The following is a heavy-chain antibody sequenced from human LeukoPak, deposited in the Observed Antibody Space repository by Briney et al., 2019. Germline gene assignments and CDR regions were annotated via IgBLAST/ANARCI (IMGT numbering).Heavy chain of an antibody. D-gene: IGHD2-15*01. CDR2: IYYSGST. Sequence: PSETLSLTCTVSGGSISSYYWSWIRQPPGKGLEWIGYIYYSGSTNYNPSLKSRVTISVDTSKNQFSLKPSSVTAADTAVYYCARDRMVGYYGMDVWGQGTTVTVSS. V-gene: IGHV4-59*01. CDR3: ARDRMVGYYGMDV. J-gene: IGHJ6*02. CDR1: GGSISSYY.